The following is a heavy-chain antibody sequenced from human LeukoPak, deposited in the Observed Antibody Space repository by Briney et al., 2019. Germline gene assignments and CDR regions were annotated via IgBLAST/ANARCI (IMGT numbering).Heavy chain of an antibody. CDR1: GFTFSSYE. J-gene: IGHJ4*02. D-gene: IGHD3-9*01. Sequence: GGSLRLSCAASGFTFSSYEMNWVRQAPGKGLEWVSYISSSGSTIYYADSVKGRFTISRDNAKNSLYLQMNSLRAEDTAVYYCARDGAVLRYFDWLLSRALDYWGQGTLVTVSS. V-gene: IGHV3-48*03. CDR3: ARDGAVLRYFDWLLSRALDY. CDR2: ISSSGSTI.